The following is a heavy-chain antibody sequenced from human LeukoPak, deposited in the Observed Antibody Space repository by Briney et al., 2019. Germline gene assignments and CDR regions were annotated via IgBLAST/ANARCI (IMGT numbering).Heavy chain of an antibody. V-gene: IGHV1-18*01. CDR1: GYSFSNYG. CDR2: ISGYNGNT. CDR3: ARDCGYQCLFDY. Sequence: ASVKVSCKASGYSFSNYGISWVRQAPGQGLEWMGWISGYNGNTNCAQKFQGRVTMTTDTSTSTAYMELRSLRSDDTAVYYCARDCGYQCLFDYWGQGTLVTVSS. J-gene: IGHJ4*02. D-gene: IGHD5-12*01.